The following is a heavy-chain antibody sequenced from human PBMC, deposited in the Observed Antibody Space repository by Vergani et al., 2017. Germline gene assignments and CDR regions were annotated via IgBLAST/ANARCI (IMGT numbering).Heavy chain of an antibody. Sequence: QVLLTQSGAEVKKPGSSVKVSCKASGGSLSTYAFVWVRLAPAQGLEWMGGFFPVFGTPTYAQKFQGRVTIDADESTSTTSMTVSSLKSEDTAVYFCARVLQDDFAQGVSWNYYGMDVWGQGTTVTVSS. CDR2: FFPVFGTP. CDR1: GGSLSTYA. J-gene: IGHJ6*02. V-gene: IGHV1-69*12. CDR3: ARVLQDDFAQGVSWNYYGMDV. D-gene: IGHD3-3*01.